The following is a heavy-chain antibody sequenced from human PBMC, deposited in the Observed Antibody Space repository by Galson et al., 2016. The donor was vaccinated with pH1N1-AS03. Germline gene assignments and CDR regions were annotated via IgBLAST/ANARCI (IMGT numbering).Heavy chain of an antibody. V-gene: IGHV6-1*01. CDR3: ARGIYSGFDI. Sequence: CAISGDSVSSNIDAWNWIRHSPSRGLEWLGRTYWRSKWYIDYALSLKSRITINPDTSKNQFSLQLTYAIPDDTAVYYCARGIYSGFDIWGQGAKVTVSS. D-gene: IGHD2/OR15-2a*01. CDR1: GDSVSSNIDA. J-gene: IGHJ3*02. CDR2: TYWRSKWYI.